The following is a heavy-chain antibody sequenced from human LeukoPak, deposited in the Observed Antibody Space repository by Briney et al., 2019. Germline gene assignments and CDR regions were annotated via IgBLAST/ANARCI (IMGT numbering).Heavy chain of an antibody. CDR3: AREGYSSSSSDY. CDR1: GFTFSSYA. V-gene: IGHV3-30*04. J-gene: IGHJ4*02. D-gene: IGHD6-6*01. CDR2: ISYDGSNK. Sequence: PGGSLRLSCAASGFTFSSYAMHWVRQAPGKGLEWVAVISYDGSNKYYADSVKGRFTISRDNSKNTLHLQMNSLRAEDTAVYYCAREGYSSSSSDYWGQGTLVTVSS.